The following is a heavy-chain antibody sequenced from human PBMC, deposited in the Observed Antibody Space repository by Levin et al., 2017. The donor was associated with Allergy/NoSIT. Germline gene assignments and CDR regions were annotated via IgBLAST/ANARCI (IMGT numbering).Heavy chain of an antibody. D-gene: IGHD4-17*01. Sequence: ASVKVSCKASGYTFTGYYMHWVRQAPGQGLEWMGRINPNSGGTNYAQKFQGRVTMTRDTSISTAYMELSRLRSDDTAVYYCARDRTGDYDAFDIWGQGTMVTVSS. V-gene: IGHV1-2*06. CDR3: ARDRTGDYDAFDI. J-gene: IGHJ3*02. CDR2: INPNSGGT. CDR1: GYTFTGYY.